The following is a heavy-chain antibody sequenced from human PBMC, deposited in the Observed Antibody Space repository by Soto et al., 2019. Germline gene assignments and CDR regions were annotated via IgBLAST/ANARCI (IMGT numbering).Heavy chain of an antibody. V-gene: IGHV4-39*01. CDR3: ASDYSGYSADPEYYGVEV. D-gene: IGHD3-22*01. CDR1: GGSVTLTSYY. Sequence: SETLSLTCSVSGGSVTLTSYYWGWIRQPPGKGLEWIGNVYYSGSTNYNPSLKSRVTISVDTSKNQFSLSLKSVTAADTAVYYCASDYSGYSADPEYYGVEVWGQGTTVTAP. CDR2: VYYSGST. J-gene: IGHJ6*02.